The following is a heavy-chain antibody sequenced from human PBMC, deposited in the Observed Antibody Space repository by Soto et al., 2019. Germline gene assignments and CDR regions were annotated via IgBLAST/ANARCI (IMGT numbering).Heavy chain of an antibody. CDR3: ATADRIAARTNWFDP. CDR1: GGSFSGYY. J-gene: IGHJ5*02. V-gene: IGHV4-34*01. Sequence: SETLSLTCAVYGGSFSGYYWSWIRQPPGKGLEWIGEINHSGSTNYNPSLKSRVTISVDTSKNQFSLKLSSVTAADTAVYYCATADRIAARTNWFDPWGQGTLVTVSS. CDR2: INHSGST. D-gene: IGHD6-6*01.